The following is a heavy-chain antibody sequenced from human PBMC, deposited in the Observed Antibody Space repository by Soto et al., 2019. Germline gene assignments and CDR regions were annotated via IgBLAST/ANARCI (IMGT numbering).Heavy chain of an antibody. CDR3: ARAGDGYKGVFGY. D-gene: IGHD3-3*01. J-gene: IGHJ4*02. CDR2: INSDGSST. CDR1: GFTFSSYL. Sequence: GGSLRLSCAASGFTFSSYLMHWVRQAPGKGLVWVSRINSDGSSTSYADSVKGRFTISRDNAKNTLYLQMNSLRAEDTAVYYCARAGDGYKGVFGYWGQGTLVTVSS. V-gene: IGHV3-74*01.